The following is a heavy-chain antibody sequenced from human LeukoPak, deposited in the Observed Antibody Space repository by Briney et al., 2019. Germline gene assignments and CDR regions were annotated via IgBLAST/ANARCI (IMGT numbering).Heavy chain of an antibody. CDR2: INPSGGST. D-gene: IGHD3-10*01. J-gene: IGHJ5*02. CDR3: AREYYHGSGSYDCWFDP. CDR1: GYTFTSYY. V-gene: IGHV1-46*01. Sequence: ASVKVSCKASGYTFTSYYMHWVRQAPGQGLEWMGIINPSGGSTSYAQKFQGRVTMTRDTSTSTVYMELSSLRSEDTAVYYCAREYYHGSGSYDCWFDPWGQGTLVTVSS.